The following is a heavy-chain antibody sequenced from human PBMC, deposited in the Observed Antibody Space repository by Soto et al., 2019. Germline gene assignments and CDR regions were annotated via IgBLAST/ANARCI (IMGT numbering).Heavy chain of an antibody. J-gene: IGHJ6*02. CDR1: GFFLRDFG. CDR3: ARGSSGSVAGYYYYYGMDV. V-gene: IGHV3-33*01. CDR2: IWYDGSNT. Sequence: GGFLRLSCVASGFFLRDFGMHWVRQAPGKGLEWVSGIWYDGSNTYQGESVKGRFTISRDNAKNTLYLQMDSLRAEDTAVYYCARGSSGSVAGYYYYYGMDVWGQGTTVTVSS. D-gene: IGHD3-10*01.